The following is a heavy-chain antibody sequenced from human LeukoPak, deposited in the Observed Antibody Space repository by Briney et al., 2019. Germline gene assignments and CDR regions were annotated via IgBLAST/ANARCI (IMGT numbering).Heavy chain of an antibody. CDR3: ARGPYYYGSGRQNYYYGMDV. J-gene: IGHJ6*02. CDR2: IYYSGST. CDR1: GGSISSYY. V-gene: IGHV4-59*12. Sequence: SETLSLTCTVSGGSISSYYWSWIRQPPGKGLEWIGYIYYSGSTNYNPSLKSRVTISVDTSKNQFSLKLSSVTAADTAVYYCARGPYYYGSGRQNYYYGMDVWGQGTTVTVSS. D-gene: IGHD3-10*01.